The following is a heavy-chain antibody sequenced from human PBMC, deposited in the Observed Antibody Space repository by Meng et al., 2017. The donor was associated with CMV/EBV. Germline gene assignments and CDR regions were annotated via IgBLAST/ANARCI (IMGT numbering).Heavy chain of an antibody. CDR1: WSSRRTGGVG. CDR2: IYWDDDK. Sequence: FKHTGPPQVKPTPTLTLTSTFSWSSRRTGGVGVGWIRQPPGKALEWLALIYWDDDKRYSPSLKSRLTITKDTSKNQVVLTMTNMDPVDTATYYCAHRGSYGYHGYWGQGTLVTVSS. V-gene: IGHV2-5*02. CDR3: AHRGSYGYHGY. D-gene: IGHD5-18*01. J-gene: IGHJ4*02.